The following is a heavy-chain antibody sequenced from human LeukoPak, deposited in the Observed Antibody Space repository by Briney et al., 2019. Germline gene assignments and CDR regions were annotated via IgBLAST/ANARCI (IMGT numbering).Heavy chain of an antibody. D-gene: IGHD3-10*02. Sequence: GGSLRLSCVASGFTFSSQTMSWVRQAPGKGLEWVSSISSTSSHIYYADSVKGRFTISRDNAKNSLYLQMNSLRAEDTAVYYCAELGITMIGGVWGKGTTVTISS. CDR3: AELGITMIGGV. J-gene: IGHJ6*04. CDR2: ISSTSSHI. CDR1: GFTFSSQT. V-gene: IGHV3-21*01.